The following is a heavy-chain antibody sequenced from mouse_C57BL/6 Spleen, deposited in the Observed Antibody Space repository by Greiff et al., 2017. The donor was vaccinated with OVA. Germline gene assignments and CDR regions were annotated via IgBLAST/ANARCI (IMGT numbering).Heavy chain of an antibody. CDR1: GFTFSSYA. J-gene: IGHJ1*03. Sequence: EVQVVESGGGLVKPGGSLKLSCAASGFTFSSYAMSWVRQTPEKRLEWVATISDGGSYTYYPDNVKGRFTISRDNAKNNLYLQMSHLKSEDTAMYYCARDQNDYYWYFDVWGTGTTVTVSS. D-gene: IGHD2-4*01. V-gene: IGHV5-4*01. CDR2: ISDGGSYT. CDR3: ARDQNDYYWYFDV.